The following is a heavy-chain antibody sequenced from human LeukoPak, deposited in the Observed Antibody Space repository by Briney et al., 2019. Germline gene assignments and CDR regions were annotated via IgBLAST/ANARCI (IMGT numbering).Heavy chain of an antibody. CDR3: ARSMITLAEVMVL. CDR1: GFTFSNYH. D-gene: IGHD3-16*01. Sequence: PGGSLTLSCAASGFTFSNYHMNWFRQAPGKGLEWVSSIDLGGDNTHYAESMRGRFTVSRDNAKSSLYLQMNSLRAEDTALYFCARSMITLAEVMVLWGQGTQVSVSS. CDR2: IDLGGDNT. V-gene: IGHV3-21*06. J-gene: IGHJ4*02.